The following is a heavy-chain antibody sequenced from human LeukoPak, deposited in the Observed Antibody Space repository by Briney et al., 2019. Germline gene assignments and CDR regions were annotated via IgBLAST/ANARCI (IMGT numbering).Heavy chain of an antibody. CDR3: ARDFLLQSEGLFDY. D-gene: IGHD4-11*01. CDR1: GGSISAYC. V-gene: IGHV4-4*07. Sequence: SETLSLTCTASGGSISAYCWSCIRQPAGKGLEWIGRFYISGSTNYNPSLKSRVTMSVDTSKNQFSLRLNSVTAADTAVYYCARDFLLQSEGLFDYWGQGPLVTVSS. CDR2: FYISGST. J-gene: IGHJ4*02.